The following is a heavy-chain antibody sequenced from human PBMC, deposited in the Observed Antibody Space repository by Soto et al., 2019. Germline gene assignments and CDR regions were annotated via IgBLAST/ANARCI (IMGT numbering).Heavy chain of an antibody. Sequence: GGSLRLSCAASGFTFSSYSMNWVRQAPGKGLEWVSYIGSSSSTIYYADSVKGRFTISRDNAKNSLYLQMNSLRDEDTAVYYCARADYYDSSGYKGSYYYYYYGMDVWGQGTTVTVSS. J-gene: IGHJ6*02. CDR3: ARADYYDSSGYKGSYYYYYYGMDV. D-gene: IGHD3-22*01. V-gene: IGHV3-48*02. CDR2: IGSSSSTI. CDR1: GFTFSSYS.